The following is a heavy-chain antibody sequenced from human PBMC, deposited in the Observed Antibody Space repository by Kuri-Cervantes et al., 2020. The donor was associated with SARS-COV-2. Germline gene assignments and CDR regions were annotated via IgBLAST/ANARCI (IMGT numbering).Heavy chain of an antibody. CDR2: INHSGST. D-gene: IGHD4-17*01. J-gene: IGHJ3*02. V-gene: IGHV4-34*01. CDR3: ARVSDGDYVLYAFDI. CDR1: GGSFSGYY. Sequence: SETLSLTCAVYGGSFSGYYWSWIRQPPGKGLEWIGEINHSGSTNYNPSLKSRVTISVDTSKNQFSLKLTSVAAADTAVYYCARVSDGDYVLYAFDIWGQGTMVTVSS.